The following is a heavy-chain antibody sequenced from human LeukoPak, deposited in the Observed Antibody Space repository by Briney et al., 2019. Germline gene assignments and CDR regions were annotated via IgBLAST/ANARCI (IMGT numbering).Heavy chain of an antibody. D-gene: IGHD2-2*01. CDR3: LGWGLLWGSPSSQNWFDP. Sequence: QPGGSLRLSCAASGFTFSMYWMHWVRQAPGKGLVWVSRINSDGSSISYADSVKGRFTISRDDARNTLYLQMNSLRAEDTAVYYCLGWGLLWGSPSSQNWFDPWGQGPRVTVSS. V-gene: IGHV3-74*01. CDR2: INSDGSSI. CDR1: GFTFSMYW. J-gene: IGHJ5*02.